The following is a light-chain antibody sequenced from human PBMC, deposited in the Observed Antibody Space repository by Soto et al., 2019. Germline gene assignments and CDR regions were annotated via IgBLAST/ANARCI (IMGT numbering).Light chain of an antibody. CDR2: GAS. Sequence: VMTQSPVTLSVSPGEGATLSCRASQSVISYLAWYQQKPGQAPRLLIYGASTRATDVPARFSGSGSGTEFTLTIGSRQPEDFGVYYCQQYNNWPWLTFGGGTMVEI. CDR1: QSVISY. J-gene: IGKJ4*01. CDR3: QQYNNWPWLT. V-gene: IGKV3-15*01.